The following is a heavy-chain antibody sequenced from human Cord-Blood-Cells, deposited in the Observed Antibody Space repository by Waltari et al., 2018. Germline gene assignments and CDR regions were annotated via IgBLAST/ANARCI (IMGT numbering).Heavy chain of an antibody. CDR3: ATSVV. J-gene: IGHJ4*02. D-gene: IGHD2-15*01. CDR1: GYTLTELS. V-gene: IGHV1-24*01. Sequence: QVQLVQSGAEVKKPGASVKVSCKVSGYTLTELSMHWLRQAPGKGLEWMGVFDPEESEAIYAQRIQGSVTRTEDTSTAAAYMELGSLRSEDTAVYYFATSVVGGQGTLVTVSA. CDR2: FDPEESEA.